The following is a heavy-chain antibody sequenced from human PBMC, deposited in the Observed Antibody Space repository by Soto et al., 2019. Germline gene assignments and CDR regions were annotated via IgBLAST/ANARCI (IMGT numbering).Heavy chain of an antibody. D-gene: IGHD4-17*01. CDR2: IYYSGST. V-gene: IGHV4-31*03. J-gene: IGHJ4*02. CDR3: ARALTYGDTPY. Sequence: QVQLQESGPGLVRPSQTLSLTCTVSGGSISSDGYYWSWIRQHPGKGLEWIGYIYYSGSTYYNPSLKSRVTIAVDTSKNQFSLKLSSLTAADTAVYYCARALTYGDTPYWGQGTLVTVSS. CDR1: GGSISSDGYY.